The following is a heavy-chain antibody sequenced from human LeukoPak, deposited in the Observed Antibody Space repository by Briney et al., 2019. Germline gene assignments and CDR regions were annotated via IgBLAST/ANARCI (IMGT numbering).Heavy chain of an antibody. J-gene: IGHJ4*02. CDR3: ARRAYGDDSFDY. CDR1: GFTFSSYS. V-gene: IGHV3-48*02. D-gene: IGHD4-17*01. Sequence: GGSLRLSCAASGFTFSSYSMNWVRQAPGKGLEWVSYINSGSRHIYYADSVKGRFTISRDNAKNSLYLQMNSLRDEDTAVYYCARRAYGDDSFDYWGQGTLVTVSS. CDR2: INSGSRHI.